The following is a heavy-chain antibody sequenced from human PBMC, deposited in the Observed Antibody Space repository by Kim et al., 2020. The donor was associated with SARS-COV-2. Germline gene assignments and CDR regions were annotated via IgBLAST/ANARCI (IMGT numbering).Heavy chain of an antibody. Sequence: GGSLRLSCAASGFTFSSYGMHWVRQAPGKGLEWVAVIWYDGSNKYYADSVKGRFTISRDNSKNTLYLQMNSLRAEDTAVYYCARGGGYCTNGVCPNWFDPWGQGTLVTVSS. D-gene: IGHD2-8*01. J-gene: IGHJ5*02. CDR2: IWYDGSNK. V-gene: IGHV3-33*01. CDR1: GFTFSSYG. CDR3: ARGGGYCTNGVCPNWFDP.